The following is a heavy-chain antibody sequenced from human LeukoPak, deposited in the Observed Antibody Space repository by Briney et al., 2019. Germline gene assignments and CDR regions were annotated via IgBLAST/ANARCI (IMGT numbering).Heavy chain of an antibody. CDR2: ISGSGGTT. D-gene: IGHD3-22*01. CDR3: SKERSSSGYYDY. J-gene: IGHJ4*02. CDR1: GFAFSPFA. V-gene: IGHV3-23*01. Sequence: GGSLRLPCAASGFAFSPFAMPWVRQAPGKGLEWVSRISGSGGTTYYADSVKGRFTISRDNSKHTLYLQMDSLRAEDTAVYYCSKERSSSGYYDYWGLGTLVTVSS.